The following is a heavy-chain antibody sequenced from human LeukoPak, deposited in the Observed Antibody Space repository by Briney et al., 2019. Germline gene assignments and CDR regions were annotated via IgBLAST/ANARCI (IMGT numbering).Heavy chain of an antibody. CDR1: GFIFSDLE. CDR3: ARIERGYFDY. CDR2: IYYSGST. V-gene: IGHV4-38-2*01. Sequence: PGGSLRLSCVASGFIFSDLEMHWIRQPPGKGLEWIGSIYYSGSTYYNPSLKSRVTISVDTSKNQFSLKLSSVTAADTAVYYCARIERGYFDYWGQGTLVTVSS. D-gene: IGHD3-10*01. J-gene: IGHJ4*02.